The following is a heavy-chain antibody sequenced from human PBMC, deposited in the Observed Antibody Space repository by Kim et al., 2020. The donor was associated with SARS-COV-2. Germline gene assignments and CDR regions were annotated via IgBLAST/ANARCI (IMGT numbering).Heavy chain of an antibody. J-gene: IGHJ5*02. CDR1: GGSISSSTYY. D-gene: IGHD3-10*01. V-gene: IGHV4-39*07. CDR3: ARDLAHIRGVGLITGFDP. CDR2: IYYSGST. Sequence: SETLSLTCTVSGGSISSSTYYWGWIRQPPGKGLEWIGSIYYSGSTYYNPSLKSRVTISVDTSKNQFSLKLSSVTAADTAVYYCARDLAHIRGVGLITGFDPWGQGTLVTVSS.